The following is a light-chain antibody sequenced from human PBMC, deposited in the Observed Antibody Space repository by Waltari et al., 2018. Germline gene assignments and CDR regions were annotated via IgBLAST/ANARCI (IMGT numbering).Light chain of an antibody. J-gene: IGLJ3*02. V-gene: IGLV4-69*01. CDR3: QTGGHGTWV. CDR1: SGYSSIV. CDR2: VNSDGSH. Sequence: LVLTQSPSASASLGASVTLTCRLCSGYSSIVIACPQQQPGKGPRYLMKVNSDGSHRKGDDLPDRFSASNSGTEYYLTISSLQSEDEADYYCQTGGHGTWVFGGGTKLTVL.